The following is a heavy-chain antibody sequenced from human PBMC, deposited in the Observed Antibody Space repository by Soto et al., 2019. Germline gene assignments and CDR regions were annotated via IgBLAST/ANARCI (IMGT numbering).Heavy chain of an antibody. CDR1: GGSISSYY. CDR2: IYTSGST. Sequence: SETLSLTCTVSGGSISSYYWSWIRQPAGKGLEWIGRIYTSGSTNYNPSLKSRVAMSVDTSKSQFSLKLSPVTAADTAVYYCARSPRIAAAGLNWFDPWGQGTLVTVSS. V-gene: IGHV4-4*07. J-gene: IGHJ5*02. D-gene: IGHD6-13*01. CDR3: ARSPRIAAAGLNWFDP.